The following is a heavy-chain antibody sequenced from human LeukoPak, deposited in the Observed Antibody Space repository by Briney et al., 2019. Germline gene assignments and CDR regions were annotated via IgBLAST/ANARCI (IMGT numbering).Heavy chain of an antibody. J-gene: IGHJ4*02. CDR2: IYYSGST. D-gene: IGHD1-26*01. CDR3: ARVRVGATKFFDY. Sequence: SETLSLTCTVSGGSISSSSHYWGWIRQPPGKGLEWIGSIYYSGSTYYNPSLKSRVTISVDTSKNQFSLKLSSVTAADTAVYYCARVRVGATKFFDYWGQGTLVTVSS. CDR1: GGSISSSSHY. V-gene: IGHV4-39*07.